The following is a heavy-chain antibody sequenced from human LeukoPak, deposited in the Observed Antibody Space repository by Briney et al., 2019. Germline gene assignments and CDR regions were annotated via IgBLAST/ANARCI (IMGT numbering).Heavy chain of an antibody. CDR3: VRHRGMEGFSDNHSPGEDY. J-gene: IGHJ4*02. D-gene: IGHD5-12*01. CDR1: GGSISSTSFY. V-gene: IGHV4-39*07. Sequence: SETLSLICTVSGGSISSTSFYWGWIRQPPGKGLEWIGSIYYSGSTYYNPSLKSRLTISVDTSKTQFSLKLTSVTAADSAVYYCVRHRGMEGFSDNHSPGEDYWGQGTLVTVSS. CDR2: IYYSGST.